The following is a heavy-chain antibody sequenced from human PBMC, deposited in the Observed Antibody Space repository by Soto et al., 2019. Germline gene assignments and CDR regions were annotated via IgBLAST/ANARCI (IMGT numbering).Heavy chain of an antibody. CDR3: TTGGSYYYYYMDV. D-gene: IGHD3-16*01. Sequence: PGGSLRLSCAASGFTFSNAWMSWVRQAPGKGLEWVGRIKSKTDGGTTDYAAPVKGRFTISRDDSKNTLYLQMNSLKTEDTAVYYCTTGGSYYYYYMDVWGKGTTVTVSS. J-gene: IGHJ6*03. V-gene: IGHV3-15*01. CDR2: IKSKTDGGTT. CDR1: GFTFSNAW.